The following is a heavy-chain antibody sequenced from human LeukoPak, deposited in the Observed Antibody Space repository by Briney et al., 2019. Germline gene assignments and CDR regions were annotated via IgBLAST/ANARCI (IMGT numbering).Heavy chain of an antibody. CDR2: IYYSGTT. CDR3: ARLSSSAYYASDY. Sequence: SETLSLTCNVSGGSISSSSYYWGWIRQPPGKGLVWIGNIYYSGTTYYNPSLERRLTISVGPPNNQLSLKLKSMTATDTAVYYRARLSSSAYYASDYWGQGNLVTVSS. CDR1: GGSISSSSYY. D-gene: IGHD3-22*01. V-gene: IGHV4-39*01. J-gene: IGHJ4*02.